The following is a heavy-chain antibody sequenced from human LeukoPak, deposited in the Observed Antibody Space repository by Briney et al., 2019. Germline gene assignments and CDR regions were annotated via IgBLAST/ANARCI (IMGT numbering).Heavy chain of an antibody. V-gene: IGHV4-59*11. Sequence: SETLSLTCTVSGGSISSHYWSWIRQPPGKGLEWIGYIYYSGSTNYNPSLKSRVTISVDTSKNQFSLKLSSVTAADTAVYYCASHNYDSWSGYADYYYYMDVWGKGTTVTVSS. CDR3: ASHNYDSWSGYADYYYYMDV. J-gene: IGHJ6*03. D-gene: IGHD3-3*01. CDR2: IYYSGST. CDR1: GGSISSHY.